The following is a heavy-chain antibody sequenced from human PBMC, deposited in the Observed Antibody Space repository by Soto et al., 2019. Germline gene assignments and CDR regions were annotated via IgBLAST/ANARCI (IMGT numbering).Heavy chain of an antibody. Sequence: SVKVSCKASGGTFSSYAISWVRQAPGQGLEWMGGIIPIFGTANYAQKFQGRVTITADKSTSTAYMELSSLRSEDTAVYYCARAVGALDAFDIWGQGTMVTVSS. CDR2: IIPIFGTA. CDR3: ARAVGALDAFDI. V-gene: IGHV1-69*06. J-gene: IGHJ3*02. D-gene: IGHD1-26*01. CDR1: GGTFSSYA.